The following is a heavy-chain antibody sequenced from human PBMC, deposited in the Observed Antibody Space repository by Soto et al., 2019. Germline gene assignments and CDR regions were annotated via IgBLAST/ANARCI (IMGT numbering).Heavy chain of an antibody. D-gene: IGHD6-13*01. Sequence: GGSLRLSCAASGFTFSSYSMNWVRQAPGKGLEWVSSISSSSSYIYYADSVKGRFTISRDNAKNSMYLQMNSLRAEDTAVYYCARDRFGYSSSPYWGMDVRGQGTTVTVSS. CDR2: ISSSSSYI. V-gene: IGHV3-21*01. CDR3: ARDRFGYSSSPYWGMDV. CDR1: GFTFSSYS. J-gene: IGHJ6*02.